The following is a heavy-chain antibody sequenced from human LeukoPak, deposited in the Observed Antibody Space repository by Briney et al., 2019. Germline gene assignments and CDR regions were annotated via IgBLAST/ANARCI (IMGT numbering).Heavy chain of an antibody. CDR2: INPDSGAT. J-gene: IGHJ4*02. CDR3: ARVPEGYSSGWYLY. D-gene: IGHD6-19*01. CDR1: GYTFTGYY. Sequence: GASVKVSCRASGYTFTGYYMHWVRQAPGQGLEWMGWINPDSGATKFAQKFLGRVTLTRDTSINTAYMELNRLRSDDTAVYFCARVPEGYSSGWYLYWGQGTLVTVSS. V-gene: IGHV1-2*02.